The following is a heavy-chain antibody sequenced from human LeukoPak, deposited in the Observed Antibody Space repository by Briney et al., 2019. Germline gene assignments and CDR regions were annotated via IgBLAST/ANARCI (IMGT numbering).Heavy chain of an antibody. D-gene: IGHD2/OR15-2a*01. V-gene: IGHV3-15*01. Sequence: GESLRLSCAASGFTFSNAWMSWVRQAPGKGLEWVGRIKSKTDGETTDYAAPVKDRFTISRDDSINTLYVQMNSLKTEDTAVYYCTTQMPRSGNIVASYWGQGTLVTVSS. J-gene: IGHJ4*02. CDR3: TTQMPRSGNIVASY. CDR1: GFTFSNAW. CDR2: IKSKTDGETT.